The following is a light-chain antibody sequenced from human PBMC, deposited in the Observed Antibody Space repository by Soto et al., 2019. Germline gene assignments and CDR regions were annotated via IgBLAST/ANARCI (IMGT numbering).Light chain of an antibody. CDR1: HSVSSN. CDR2: GAS. Sequence: EIEMTQSPATLSVSPGERATLSCRASHSVSSNLAWYQQKPGQAPRLLIYGASTRATGIPARFSGSGSGTEFTLTINSLQSEDFAVYFCQQYNNWPPWTFGQGTKVEVK. CDR3: QQYNNWPPWT. J-gene: IGKJ1*01. V-gene: IGKV3-15*01.